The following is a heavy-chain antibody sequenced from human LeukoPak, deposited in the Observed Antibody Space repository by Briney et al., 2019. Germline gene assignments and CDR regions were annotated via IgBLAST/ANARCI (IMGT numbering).Heavy chain of an antibody. J-gene: IGHJ4*02. V-gene: IGHV1-2*02. D-gene: IGHD5-12*01. Sequence: ASVKVSCKASGYTFTGYYMHRVRQAPGQGLEWMGWINPNSGGTNYAQKFQGRVTMTRDTSISTAYMELSRLRSDDTAVYYCARLSDGYNSHCYWGQGTLVTVSS. CDR3: ARLSDGYNSHCY. CDR1: GYTFTGYY. CDR2: INPNSGGT.